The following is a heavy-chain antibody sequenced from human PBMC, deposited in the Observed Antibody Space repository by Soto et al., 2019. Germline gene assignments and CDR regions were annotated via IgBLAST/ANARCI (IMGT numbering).Heavy chain of an antibody. CDR3: ARDQAHMVRGVIGRSWFDP. J-gene: IGHJ5*02. CDR2: IYYSGST. CDR1: GGSISSGGYY. V-gene: IGHV4-31*03. Sequence: SETLSLTCTVSGGSISSGGYYWSWIRQHPGKGLEWIGYIYYSGSTYYNPSLKSRVTISVDTSKNQFSLKLSSVTAADTAVYYCARDQAHMVRGVIGRSWFDPWGQGTLVTVSS. D-gene: IGHD3-10*01.